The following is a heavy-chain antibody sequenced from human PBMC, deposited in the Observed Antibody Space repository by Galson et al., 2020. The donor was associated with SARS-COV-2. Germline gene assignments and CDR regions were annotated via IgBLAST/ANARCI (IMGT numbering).Heavy chain of an antibody. CDR1: GFTFSSYE. V-gene: IGHV3-48*03. J-gene: IGHJ6*02. CDR2: ISSSGSTI. Sequence: GESLKISCAASGFTFSSYEMNWVRQAPGKGLEWVSYISSSGSTIYYADSVKGRFTISRDNAKNSLYLQMNSLRAEDTAVYYCARDGYYDSSGPLHYYYGMDVWGQGTTVTVSS. CDR3: ARDGYYDSSGPLHYYYGMDV. D-gene: IGHD3-22*01.